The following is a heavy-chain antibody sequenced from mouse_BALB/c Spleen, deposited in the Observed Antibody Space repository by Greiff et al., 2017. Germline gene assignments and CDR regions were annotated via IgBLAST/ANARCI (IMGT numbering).Heavy chain of an antibody. V-gene: IGHV4-1*02. CDR3: ARLRGYYSDY. CDR1: GFDFSRYW. J-gene: IGHJ2*01. Sequence: EVMLVESGGGLVQPGGSLKLSCAASGFDFSRYWMSWVRQAPGKGLEWIGEINPDSSTINYTPSLKDKFIISRDNAKNTLYLQMSKVRSEDTALYYCARLRGYYSDYWGQGTTLTVSS. D-gene: IGHD1-1*02. CDR2: INPDSSTI.